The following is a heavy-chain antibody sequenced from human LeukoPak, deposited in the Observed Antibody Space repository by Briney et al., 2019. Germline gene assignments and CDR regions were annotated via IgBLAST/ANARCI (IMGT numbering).Heavy chain of an antibody. J-gene: IGHJ2*01. CDR1: GGSISSSSYY. CDR2: INYSGST. D-gene: IGHD3-22*01. Sequence: SETLSLTCSVSGGSISSSSYYWGWIRQPPGKGLEWIGSINYSGSTNYNPSLKSRVTMSVDTSKNQFSLKLSSVTAADTAVYYCAREVNRITMIVVVGHFDLWGRGTLVTVSS. V-gene: IGHV4-39*07. CDR3: AREVNRITMIVVVGHFDL.